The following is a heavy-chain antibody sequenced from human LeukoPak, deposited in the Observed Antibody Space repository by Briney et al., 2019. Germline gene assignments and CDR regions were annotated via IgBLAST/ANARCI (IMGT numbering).Heavy chain of an antibody. V-gene: IGHV4-59*01. J-gene: IGHJ4*02. CDR3: ARGRFQDFGVVTYYFDY. Sequence: SETLSLTCTVSGGSISSYYRSWIRQPPGKGLEWIGYIYYSGSTNYNPSLKSRVTISVDTSKNQFSLKLSSVTAADTAVYYCARGRFQDFGVVTYYFDYWGQGTLVTVSS. D-gene: IGHD3-3*01. CDR2: IYYSGST. CDR1: GGSISSYY.